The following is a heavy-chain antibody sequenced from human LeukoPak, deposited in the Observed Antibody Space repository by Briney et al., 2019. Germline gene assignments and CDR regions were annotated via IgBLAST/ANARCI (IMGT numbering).Heavy chain of an antibody. CDR1: GGSFSGYY. D-gene: IGHD3-9*01. CDR3: ARGPTLRYFDWLLGRGGFDY. CDR2: INHSGST. J-gene: IGHJ4*02. Sequence: SETLSLTCAVYGGSFSGYYWSWIRQPPGKGLEWIGEINHSGSTNYNPSLKSRVTISVDTSKTQFSLKLSSVTAADTAVYYCARGPTLRYFDWLLGRGGFDYWGQGTLVTVSS. V-gene: IGHV4-34*01.